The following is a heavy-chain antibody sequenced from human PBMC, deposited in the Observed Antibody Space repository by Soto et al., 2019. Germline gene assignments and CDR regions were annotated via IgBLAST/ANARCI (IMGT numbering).Heavy chain of an antibody. V-gene: IGHV1-69*08. CDR3: ARDSYGSGRFDP. D-gene: IGHD3-10*01. Sequence: QVQLVQSGAEVKKPGSSVKVSCKASGGTFSSYTISWVRQAPGQGLEWMGRIIPILGIANYAQKFQGRVTITADKSTSTAYMELSSLRSEHTAVYYCARDSYGSGRFDPWGQGTLVTVSS. CDR2: IIPILGIA. J-gene: IGHJ5*02. CDR1: GGTFSSYT.